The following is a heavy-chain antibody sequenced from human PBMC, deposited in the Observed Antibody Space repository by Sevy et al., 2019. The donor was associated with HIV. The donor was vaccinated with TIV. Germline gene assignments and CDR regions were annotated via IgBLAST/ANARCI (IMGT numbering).Heavy chain of an antibody. Sequence: ASVKVPCKVSGYTLTELSMHWVRQAPGKGLEWMGGFDPEDGETIYAQKFQGRVTMTEDTSTDTAYMELSSLRSEDTAVYYCATNVLRYFDWLSPLDYWGQGTLVTVSS. J-gene: IGHJ4*02. CDR2: FDPEDGET. CDR1: GYTLTELS. CDR3: ATNVLRYFDWLSPLDY. V-gene: IGHV1-24*01. D-gene: IGHD3-9*01.